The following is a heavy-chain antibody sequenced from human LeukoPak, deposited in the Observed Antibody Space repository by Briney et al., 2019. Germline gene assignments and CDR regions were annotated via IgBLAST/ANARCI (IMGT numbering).Heavy chain of an antibody. CDR3: ARRIGETDVFDI. Sequence: SETLSLTCTVSGGSISSYYWSWIRQPPGKGLEWIGYINYSGSTNYNPSLKSRVTISVDTSKNQFSLKLSSVTAADTAVYYCARRIGETDVFDIWGQGTMVTVSS. D-gene: IGHD3-16*01. CDR2: INYSGST. J-gene: IGHJ3*02. V-gene: IGHV4-59*08. CDR1: GGSISSYY.